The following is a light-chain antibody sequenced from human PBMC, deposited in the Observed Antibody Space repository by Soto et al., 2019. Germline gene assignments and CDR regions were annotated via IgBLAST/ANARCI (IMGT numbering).Light chain of an antibody. J-gene: IGKJ1*01. Sequence: EIVMTQSPSTLSVSTGEGATVSCRASQSVSSHLAWYQHKPGQAPRLLFYDASTRATGIPARFSGSGSGTEFTLTIARLEPEDFAVYYCHQYGSSPQMFGQGTKVDIK. CDR2: DAS. V-gene: IGKV3-15*01. CDR1: QSVSSH. CDR3: HQYGSSPQM.